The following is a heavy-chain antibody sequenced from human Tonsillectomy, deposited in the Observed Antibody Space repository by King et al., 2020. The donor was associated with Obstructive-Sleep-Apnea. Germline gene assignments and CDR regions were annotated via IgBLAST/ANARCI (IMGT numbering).Heavy chain of an antibody. CDR1: GGSISSYY. V-gene: IGHV4-59*01. J-gene: IGHJ4*02. CDR2: IYYSGAT. CDR3: ARDRLGLPIDY. D-gene: IGHD3-22*01. Sequence: VQLQESGPGLVKPSETLSLTCTVSGGSISSYYWSWIRQPPGKGLEWIGYIYYSGATNYNPSLKSPVTISVDTSKNQFSLKLSSVTAADTAVYYCARDRLGLPIDYWGQGTLVTVSS.